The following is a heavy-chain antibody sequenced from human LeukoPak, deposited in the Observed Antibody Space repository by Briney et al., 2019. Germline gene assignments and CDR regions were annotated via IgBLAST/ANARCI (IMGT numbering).Heavy chain of an antibody. J-gene: IGHJ3*02. V-gene: IGHV1-69*13. Sequence: ASVKVSCKASGGTFSSYAISWVRQAPGQGLEWMAGIMPIFGTANYAQKFQGRVTITADESTSTAYMELSSLRSEDTAVYYCARGGYYDSSGYFVRDAFDIWGQGTMVTVSS. CDR2: IMPIFGTA. CDR3: ARGGYYDSSGYFVRDAFDI. CDR1: GGTFSSYA. D-gene: IGHD3-22*01.